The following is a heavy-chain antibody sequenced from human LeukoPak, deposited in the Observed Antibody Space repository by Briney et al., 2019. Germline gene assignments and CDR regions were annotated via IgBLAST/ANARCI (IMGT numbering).Heavy chain of an antibody. V-gene: IGHV1-8*01. CDR1: GYTFTSYD. D-gene: IGHD6-19*01. CDR2: MNPNSGNT. Sequence: ASVKVSCKASGYTFTSYDINWVRQATGQGLEWMGWMNPNSGNTGYAQKFQGRVTMTRNTSISTAYMELSSLRSEDTAVYYCARGGGWLAYYYYYCMDVWGKGTTVTISS. CDR3: ARGGGWLAYYYYYCMDV. J-gene: IGHJ6*03.